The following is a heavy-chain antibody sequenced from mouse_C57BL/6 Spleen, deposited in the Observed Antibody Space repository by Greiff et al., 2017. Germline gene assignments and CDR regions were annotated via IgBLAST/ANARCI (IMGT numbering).Heavy chain of an antibody. CDR3: TASMVPYYFDY. CDR1: GFTFSNYW. J-gene: IGHJ2*01. CDR2: IRLKSDNYAT. Sequence: EVKLVESGGGLVQPGGSMKLSCVASGFTFSNYWMNWVRQSPEKGLEWVAQIRLKSDNYATHYAESVKGRFTISRDDSKSSVYLQMNNLRAEDTGIYYCTASMVPYYFDYWGQGTTLTVSS. V-gene: IGHV6-3*01. D-gene: IGHD2-1*01.